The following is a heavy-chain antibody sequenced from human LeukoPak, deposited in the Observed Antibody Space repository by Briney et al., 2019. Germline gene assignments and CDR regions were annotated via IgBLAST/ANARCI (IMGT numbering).Heavy chain of an antibody. Sequence: GASVKVSCKASGGTFSSYAISWVRQAPGQGLEWMGGIIPIFGTANYAQKFQGRVTITRNTSISTAYMELSSLRSEDTAVYYCARFAGELDYWGQGTLVTVSS. CDR3: ARFAGELDY. CDR2: IIPIFGTA. V-gene: IGHV1-69*05. J-gene: IGHJ4*02. CDR1: GGTFSSYA. D-gene: IGHD3-16*01.